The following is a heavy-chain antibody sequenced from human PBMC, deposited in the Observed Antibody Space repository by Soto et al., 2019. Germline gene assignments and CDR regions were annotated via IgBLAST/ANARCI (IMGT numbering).Heavy chain of an antibody. CDR1: GVSIGSSYY. Sequence: QVLLQESGPGLVQPSGTLSLSCVVSGVSIGSSYYWGWVRQPPGKGLEWLGDMSHIGSVNYNPSLKSRVTISMDKSQNQFSLKLNSMTAADTAVYYCARSLGWYAIDYWGHGTLVIVSS. CDR3: ARSLGWYAIDY. CDR2: MSHIGSV. J-gene: IGHJ4*01. V-gene: IGHV4-4*02. D-gene: IGHD6-19*01.